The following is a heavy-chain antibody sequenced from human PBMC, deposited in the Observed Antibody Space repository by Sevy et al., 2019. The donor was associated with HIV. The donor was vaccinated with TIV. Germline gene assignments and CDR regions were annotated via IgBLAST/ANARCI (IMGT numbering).Heavy chain of an antibody. CDR3: AGGYCSSTSCYDYYYYGMDV. CDR2: IIPIFGTA. J-gene: IGHJ6*02. CDR1: GGTFSSYA. D-gene: IGHD2-2*01. V-gene: IGHV1-69*13. Sequence: ASVKVSCKASGGTFSSYAISWVRQAPGQGLEWMGGIIPIFGTANYAQKFQGRVTITADESTSTAYMELSSLRSEDTAVYYCAGGYCSSTSCYDYYYYGMDVWGQGTTVTVSS.